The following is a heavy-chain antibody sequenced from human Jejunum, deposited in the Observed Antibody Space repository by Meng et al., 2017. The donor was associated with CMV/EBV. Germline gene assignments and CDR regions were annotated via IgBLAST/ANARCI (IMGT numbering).Heavy chain of an antibody. D-gene: IGHD5-24*01. CDR3: ARRSRNGYNSEIDY. Sequence: YIFSDNYIRWVRRAPGQGLEWMGWINPDSGATSYAQKFRGRVTMTRDTSTKTAYMELRSLRSDDTAIYYCARRSRNGYNSEIDYWGQGTRVTVSS. CDR2: INPDSGAT. CDR1: YIFSDNY. J-gene: IGHJ4*02. V-gene: IGHV1-2*02.